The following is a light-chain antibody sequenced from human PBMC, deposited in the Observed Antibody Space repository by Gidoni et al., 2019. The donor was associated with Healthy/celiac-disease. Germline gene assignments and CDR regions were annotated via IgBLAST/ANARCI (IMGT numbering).Light chain of an antibody. J-gene: IGKJ4*01. Sequence: EIVMTQSPSTLSVSTGERATLSCRASQSVSSNLAWYQQKPGQAPRLLIYGASTRATGIPARFSGSGSVTEFTLTISSLQSEDFAVYYCQQYNNWPPTFXGXTKVEIK. CDR1: QSVSSN. V-gene: IGKV3-15*01. CDR3: QQYNNWPPT. CDR2: GAS.